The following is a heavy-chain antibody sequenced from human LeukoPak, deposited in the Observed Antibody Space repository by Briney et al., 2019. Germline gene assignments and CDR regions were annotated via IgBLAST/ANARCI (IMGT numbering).Heavy chain of an antibody. CDR3: AIAPSGTLADY. V-gene: IGHV3-64D*09. J-gene: IGHJ4*02. CDR1: GFTFSSYS. CDR2: ISSHGVST. Sequence: GGSLRLSLSASGFTFSSYSRNWVRQAPGKGLEYVSAISSHGVSTYYADSVKGRFTISRDNSKNTLYLKMSGLRVEDTAVYYCAIAPSGTLADYWGQGTLVTVSS. D-gene: IGHD6-13*01.